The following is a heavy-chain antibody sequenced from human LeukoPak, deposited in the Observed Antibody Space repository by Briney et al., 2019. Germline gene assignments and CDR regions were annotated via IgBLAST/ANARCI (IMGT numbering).Heavy chain of an antibody. CDR1: GITLSNYG. CDR2: ISERGGST. V-gene: IGHV3-23*01. CDR3: AKRGIVIRAVIIIGFHKEAYYFDY. D-gene: IGHD3-10*01. J-gene: IGHJ4*02. Sequence: SGGSLRLSCVVSGITLSNYGMSWVRQAPGKGLEWVSGISERGGSTNYADSVKGRFIISRDTSKDTVYLQMNSLRVEDTAVYFCAKRGIVIRAVIIIGFHKEAYYFDYWGQGILDTVSS.